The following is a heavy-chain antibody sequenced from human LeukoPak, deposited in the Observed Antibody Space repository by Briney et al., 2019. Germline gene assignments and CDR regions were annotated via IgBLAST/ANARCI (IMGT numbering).Heavy chain of an antibody. J-gene: IGHJ5*02. Sequence: ASVKVSRKASGYTFTSYGISWVRQAPGQGLEWMGWISAYNGNTNYAQKLQGRVTMTTDTSTSTAYMELRSLRSDDTAVYYCARDRGVVPAAIPSDPWGQGTLVTVSS. CDR1: GYTFTSYG. D-gene: IGHD2-2*01. V-gene: IGHV1-18*01. CDR2: ISAYNGNT. CDR3: ARDRGVVPAAIPSDP.